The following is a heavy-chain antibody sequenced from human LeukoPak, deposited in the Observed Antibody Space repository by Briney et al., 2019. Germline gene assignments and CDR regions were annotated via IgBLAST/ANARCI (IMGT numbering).Heavy chain of an antibody. CDR3: ALAFSGYDRWFPEPPNQ. V-gene: IGHV1-69*13. D-gene: IGHD5-12*01. CDR1: GSAFSGYT. J-gene: IGHJ4*02. Sequence: SVKVSCKASGSAFSGYTITWVRQAPGQGLEWVGGIITNLASTNYAQKFQGRVTISADDSTSTAYMQLRSLTSEDTAFYYCALAFSGYDRWFPEPPNQWGQGTLVTVSS. CDR2: IITNLAST.